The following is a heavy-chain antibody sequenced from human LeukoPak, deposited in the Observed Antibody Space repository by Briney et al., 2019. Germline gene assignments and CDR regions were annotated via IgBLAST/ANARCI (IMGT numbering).Heavy chain of an antibody. Sequence: GGSLRLSCAASGFTFSSYAMSWVRQAPGKGLEWVSAISGSGGSTYYADSVKGRFTISRDNSKNTLYLQMNSLRAEDTAVYYCAKPRPYYYDSSGYSFDYWGQGTLVTVSS. CDR3: AKPRPYYYDSSGYSFDY. D-gene: IGHD3-22*01. V-gene: IGHV3-23*01. CDR1: GFTFSSYA. J-gene: IGHJ4*02. CDR2: ISGSGGST.